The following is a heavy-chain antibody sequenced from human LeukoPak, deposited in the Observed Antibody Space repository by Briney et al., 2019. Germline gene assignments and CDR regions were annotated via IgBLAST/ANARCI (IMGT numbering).Heavy chain of an antibody. CDR3: ARSDDYDFWSGYSDLYYFDY. CDR1: GFTFSSYW. D-gene: IGHD3-3*01. Sequence: GGSLRLSCAASGFTFSSYWMSWVRQAPGKGLEWVANIKQDGSEKYYVDSVKGRFTISRDNAKNSLYLQMNSLRVEDTAVYYCARSDDYDFWSGYSDLYYFDYWGQGTLVTVSS. J-gene: IGHJ4*02. CDR2: IKQDGSEK. V-gene: IGHV3-7*01.